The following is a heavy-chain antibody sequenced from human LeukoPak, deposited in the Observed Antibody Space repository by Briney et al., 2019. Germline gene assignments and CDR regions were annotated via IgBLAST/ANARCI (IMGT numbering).Heavy chain of an antibody. CDR3: TPIDYGDYIGVSGY. V-gene: IGHV3-49*04. CDR2: IRSKAYGGTT. Sequence: GGSLRLSCTASGFTFGDYAMGWVRQAPGKGLEWVGFIRSKAYGGTTEYAASVKGRFTISRDDSKSIAYLQMNSLKTEDTAVYYCTPIDYGDYIGVSGYWGQGTLVTVSS. CDR1: GFTFGDYA. J-gene: IGHJ4*02. D-gene: IGHD4-17*01.